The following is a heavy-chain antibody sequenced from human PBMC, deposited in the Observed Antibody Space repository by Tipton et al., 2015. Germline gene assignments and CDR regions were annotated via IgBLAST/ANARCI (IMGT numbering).Heavy chain of an antibody. CDR3: ARDLEHGMDV. CDR1: GYSISGGYY. Sequence: LRLSCDVSGYSISGGYYWGWIRQPPGKGLEWIGSIFHRGDTNYNPSLKSRVTISLDTSKNQFSLKMSSVTAADTAVYFCARDLEHGMDVWGQGTTVTVSS. V-gene: IGHV4-38-2*02. CDR2: IFHRGDT. J-gene: IGHJ6*02.